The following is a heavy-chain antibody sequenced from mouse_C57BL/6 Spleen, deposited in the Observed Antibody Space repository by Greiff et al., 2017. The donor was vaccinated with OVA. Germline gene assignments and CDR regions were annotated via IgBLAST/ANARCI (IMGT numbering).Heavy chain of an antibody. CDR2: ISSGGDYI. V-gene: IGHV5-9-1*02. CDR1: GFTFSSYA. D-gene: IGHD2-5*01. CDR3: TREGAYYSNYEAMDY. Sequence: EVQLQESGEGLVKPGGSLKLSCAASGFTFSSYAMSWVRQTPEKRLEWVAYISSGGDYIYYADTVKGRFTISRDNARNTLYLQMSSLKSEDTAMYYCTREGAYYSNYEAMDYWGQGTSVTVSS. J-gene: IGHJ4*01.